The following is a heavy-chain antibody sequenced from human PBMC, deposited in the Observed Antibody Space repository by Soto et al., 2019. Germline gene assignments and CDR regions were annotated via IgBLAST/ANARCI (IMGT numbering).Heavy chain of an antibody. Sequence: SVKVSCKASGGTFNKYAIDWVRQAPGQGLEWMGGIIPLFGTANYAQKFQGRVTITADEATSTAYMELSRLRFEDTAVYYCARQFDYDTSGYYYAYWGQGTLVTVSS. J-gene: IGHJ4*02. CDR1: GGTFNKYA. V-gene: IGHV1-69*13. CDR3: ARQFDYDTSGYYYAY. D-gene: IGHD3-22*01. CDR2: IIPLFGTA.